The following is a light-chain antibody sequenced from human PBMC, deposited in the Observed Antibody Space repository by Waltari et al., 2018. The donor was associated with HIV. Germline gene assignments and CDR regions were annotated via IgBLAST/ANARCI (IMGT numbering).Light chain of an antibody. J-gene: IGKJ2*01. V-gene: IGKV1-12*01. CDR1: QSVGTS. CDR2: EAS. Sequence: QSPSSVSASVGDRVSISCRASQSVGTSVAWYQQKPGRTPKLIIFEASRLQPGVPSRFSGSGSGTYFTLTISSLQPEDLATYYCQQADSFPHTFGQGT. CDR3: QQADSFPHT.